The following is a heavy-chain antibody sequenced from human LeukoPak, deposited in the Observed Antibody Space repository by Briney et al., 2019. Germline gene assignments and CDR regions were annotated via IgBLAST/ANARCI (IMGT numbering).Heavy chain of an antibody. CDR1: GFTFSRYW. Sequence: PGGSLRLSCAASGFTFSRYWMSGVRQAPGKGLEWVAKIKQDGSEKYYVDSVKGRFTISRDNAKNSLYLQMNSLRAEDTAVYYCARSIRLGTSCHSDYWGQGTLVTVSS. CDR3: ARSIRLGTSCHSDY. CDR2: IKQDGSEK. V-gene: IGHV3-7*01. D-gene: IGHD2-2*01. J-gene: IGHJ4*02.